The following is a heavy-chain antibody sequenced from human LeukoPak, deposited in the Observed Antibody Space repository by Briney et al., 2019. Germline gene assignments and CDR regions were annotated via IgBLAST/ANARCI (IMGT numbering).Heavy chain of an antibody. CDR1: GGTFSSYA. Sequence: SVKVSCKASGGTFSSYAISWVRQAPGQGLEWMGGIIPIFGTANYAQKFQGRVTITADKSTSTAYMELSSLRSEDTAVYYCARDWGSHNYDILTGGYFDYRGQGTLVTVSS. J-gene: IGHJ4*02. V-gene: IGHV1-69*06. CDR3: ARDWGSHNYDILTGGYFDY. CDR2: IIPIFGTA. D-gene: IGHD3-9*01.